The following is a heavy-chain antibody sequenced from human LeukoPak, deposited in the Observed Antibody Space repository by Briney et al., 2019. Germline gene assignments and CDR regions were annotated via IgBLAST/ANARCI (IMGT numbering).Heavy chain of an antibody. CDR1: GYTFTSYG. CDR3: ARGTVDTAMVDDY. J-gene: IGHJ4*02. D-gene: IGHD5-18*01. Sequence: ASVKVSCKASGYTFTSYGISWVRQAPGQGLEWMGGIIPIFGTANYAQKFQGRVTITADESTSTAYMELSSLRSEDTAVYYCARGTVDTAMVDDYWGQGTLVTVSS. CDR2: IIPIFGTA. V-gene: IGHV1-69*13.